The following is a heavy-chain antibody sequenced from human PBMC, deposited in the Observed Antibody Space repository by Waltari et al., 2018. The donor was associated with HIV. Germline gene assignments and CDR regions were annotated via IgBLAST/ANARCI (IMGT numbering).Heavy chain of an antibody. D-gene: IGHD6-6*01. CDR3: ARVAGRPDLDR. Sequence: VQPVESGGGLSQPGGSLGLSCAASRFNFSTFSMNWVRQAPGKGLGWVAFMSVRVSTISYADPVRGRFTISRDDAKNSLYLYMGSLRADDTAVYYWARVAGRPDLDRWGQGTLVTVSS. CDR2: MSVRVSTI. V-gene: IGHV3-48*04. J-gene: IGHJ5*02. CDR1: RFNFSTFS.